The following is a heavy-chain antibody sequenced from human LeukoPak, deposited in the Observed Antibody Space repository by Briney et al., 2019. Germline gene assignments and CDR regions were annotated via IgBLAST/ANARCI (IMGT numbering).Heavy chain of an antibody. CDR1: GFTFSDYY. CDR2: ISGGGGIT. CDR3: AKGGSTVTTEDVVDY. Sequence: PGGSLRLSCAASGFTFSDYYMSWVRQAPGKGLEWVSVISGGGGITNHADSVKGRFTISRDNSNNTLSLQMNSLRVEDTAVYYCAKGGSTVTTEDVVDYWGQGTLVTVSS. V-gene: IGHV3-23*01. J-gene: IGHJ4*02. D-gene: IGHD4-17*01.